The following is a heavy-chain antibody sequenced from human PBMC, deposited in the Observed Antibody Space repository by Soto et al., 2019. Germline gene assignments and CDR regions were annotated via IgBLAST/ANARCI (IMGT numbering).Heavy chain of an antibody. CDR3: ARDESTYYYYGMDV. CDR1: GFTFSSYG. J-gene: IGHJ6*02. V-gene: IGHV3-33*01. Sequence: GGSPRLSCAASGFTFSSYGMHWVRQAPGKGLEWVAVIWYDGSNKYYADSVKGRFTISRDNSKNTLYLQMNSLRAEDTAVYYCARDESTYYYYGMDVWGQGTTVTVSS. CDR2: IWYDGSNK.